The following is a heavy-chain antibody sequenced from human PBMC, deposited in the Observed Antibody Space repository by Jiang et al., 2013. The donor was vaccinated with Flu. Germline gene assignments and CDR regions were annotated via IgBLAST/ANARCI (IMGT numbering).Heavy chain of an antibody. V-gene: IGHV1-18*01. Sequence: GAEVKKPGASVKVSCKASGYTFTTFGIHWVRQAPGQGLEWMGWINPYNGNTNYAQKLQGRVTMTTDTSTSTAYMELRSLRSDDTAVYYCARLWFGELFDAFDIWGQGTMVTVSS. J-gene: IGHJ3*02. CDR3: ARLWFGELFDAFDI. CDR2: INPYNGNT. D-gene: IGHD3-10*01. CDR1: GYTFTTFG.